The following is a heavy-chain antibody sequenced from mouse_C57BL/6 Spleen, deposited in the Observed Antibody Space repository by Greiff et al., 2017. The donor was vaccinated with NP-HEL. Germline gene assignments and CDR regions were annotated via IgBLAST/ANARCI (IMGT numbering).Heavy chain of an antibody. CDR3: ARQGTTVVASAMDY. J-gene: IGHJ4*01. D-gene: IGHD1-1*01. Sequence: EVMLVESGGGLVQPGGSLKLSCAASGFTFSDYYMYWVRQTPEKRLEWVAYISNGGGSTYYPDTVKGRFTISRDNAKNTLYLQMSRLKSEDTAMYYCARQGTTVVASAMDYWGQGTSVTVSS. V-gene: IGHV5-12*01. CDR2: ISNGGGST. CDR1: GFTFSDYY.